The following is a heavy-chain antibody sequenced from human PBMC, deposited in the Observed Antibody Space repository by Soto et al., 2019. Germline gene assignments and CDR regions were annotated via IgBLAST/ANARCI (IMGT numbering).Heavy chain of an antibody. J-gene: IGHJ4*02. D-gene: IGHD6-19*01. CDR2: INHSGST. Sequence: SETLSLTCAVYGGSFSGYYWTWIRQPPGKGLEWIGEINHSGSTNYNPSLKSRVTISVDTSKNQFSLKLSSVTAADTAVYYCARSVAGQYYFDYWGQGTLVTVSS. CDR3: ARSVAGQYYFDY. V-gene: IGHV4-34*01. CDR1: GGSFSGYY.